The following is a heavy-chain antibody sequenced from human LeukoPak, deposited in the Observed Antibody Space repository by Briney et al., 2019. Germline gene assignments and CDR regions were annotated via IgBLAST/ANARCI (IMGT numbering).Heavy chain of an antibody. CDR1: GFTFSSYW. CDR3: ARDGLMITFGGVIVTGHVWPYDY. CDR2: ISSSGSTI. Sequence: GGSLRLSCAASGFTFSSYWMNWVGQAPGKGLEWVSYISSSGSTIYYADSVKGRFTISRDNAKNSLYLQMNSLRAEDTAVYYCARDGLMITFGGVIVTGHVWPYDYWGQGTLVTVSS. D-gene: IGHD3-16*02. V-gene: IGHV3-48*04. J-gene: IGHJ4*02.